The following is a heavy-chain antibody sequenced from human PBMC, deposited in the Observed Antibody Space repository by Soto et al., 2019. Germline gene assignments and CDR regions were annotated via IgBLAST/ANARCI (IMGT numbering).Heavy chain of an antibody. Sequence: SETLSLTCTVSGGSISSGGYYWTWIRQHPGKGLEWIGYISYRVDTYYSPSLKSRVTMSIDTSKNQFSLNVSSVTAADTAVYYCARVAGVAYCGGDCYHFDYWGQGTLVTVSS. CDR2: ISYRVDT. CDR1: GGSISSGGYY. J-gene: IGHJ4*02. CDR3: ARVAGVAYCGGDCYHFDY. V-gene: IGHV4-30-4*08. D-gene: IGHD2-21*02.